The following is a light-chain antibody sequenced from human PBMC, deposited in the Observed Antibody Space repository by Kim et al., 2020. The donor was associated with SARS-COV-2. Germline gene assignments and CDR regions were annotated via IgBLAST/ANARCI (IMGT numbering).Light chain of an antibody. CDR1: SCDGSGYNN. CDR2: DVS. V-gene: IGLV2-14*04. J-gene: IGLJ3*02. Sequence: GPSITIDCNGTSCDGSGYNNVSLCRQSPVKAPKLMIYDVSKRPSGVSNRFSGSKTGNTASLTISGLQDEDEADYYCSSYSRSTTSLFGGGTHLTVL. CDR3: SSYSRSTTSL.